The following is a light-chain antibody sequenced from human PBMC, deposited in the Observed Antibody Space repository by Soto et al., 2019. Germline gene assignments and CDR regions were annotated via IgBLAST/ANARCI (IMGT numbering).Light chain of an antibody. CDR1: QSVSSSY. Sequence: EIVLTQSPGTLSLSPGERATLSCRASQSVSSSYLAWYQQKPGQAPRLLIYGASSRATGIPDRFSGSGSGTDFTLTISRLEPEDLAVYYCQKYGSPALTCGQGTRLEI. CDR3: QKYGSPALT. V-gene: IGKV3-20*01. J-gene: IGKJ5*01. CDR2: GAS.